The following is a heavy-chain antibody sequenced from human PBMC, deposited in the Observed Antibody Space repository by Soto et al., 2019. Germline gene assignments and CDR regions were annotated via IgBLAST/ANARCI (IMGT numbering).Heavy chain of an antibody. J-gene: IGHJ4*02. D-gene: IGHD4-17*01. CDR3: ASRTPVYRDPY. V-gene: IGHV4-4*02. CDR2: IYHTGSA. CDR1: GGSSSRPSW. Sequence: QVQLQESGPGLVKPSGTLSLTCAVSGGSSSRPSWWSWVRQPPGKGLVWIGGIYHTGSANFNPSLNSPVSISVDKSTNQFSMILNSVTAADTAVYYCASRTPVYRDPYWSQGTLVTVSS.